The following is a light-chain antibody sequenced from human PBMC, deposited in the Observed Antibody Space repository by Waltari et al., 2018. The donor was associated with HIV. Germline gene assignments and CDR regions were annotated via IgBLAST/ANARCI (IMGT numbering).Light chain of an antibody. J-gene: IGKJ4*01. CDR1: RSILYSSDNRNY. V-gene: IGKV4-1*01. CDR2: WAS. Sequence: DIVMTQSPASLPVSLGERATINCTSSRSILYSSDNRNYLAWYQQKPRQPPRLLISWASTRESGVPDRFSGSGSGTDFALTISRLQAEDVAVYHCQQYLRSPPTFGGGTKVEIK. CDR3: QQYLRSPPT.